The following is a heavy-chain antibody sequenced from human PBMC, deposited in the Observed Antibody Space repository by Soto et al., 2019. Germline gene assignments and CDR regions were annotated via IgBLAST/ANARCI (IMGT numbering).Heavy chain of an antibody. CDR1: GFTFSSYA. CDR2: ISGSGGST. V-gene: IGHV3-23*01. D-gene: IGHD2-2*02. CDR3: AKDLGYCSSTSCYTGIFDY. Sequence: QPGGSLRLSCAASGFTFSSYAMSWVRQAPGKGLEWVSAISGSGGSTYYADSVKGRFTISRDNSKNTLYLQMNSLRAEDTAVYYCAKDLGYCSSTSCYTGIFDYWGQGTLVTVSS. J-gene: IGHJ4*02.